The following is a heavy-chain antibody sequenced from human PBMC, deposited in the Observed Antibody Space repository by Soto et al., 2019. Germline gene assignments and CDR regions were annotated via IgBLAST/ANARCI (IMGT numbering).Heavy chain of an antibody. CDR3: ARAKLRNSDWYFDL. Sequence: XETLSLTCAFSVYSISSSNWWGWIRQPPGKGLEWIGYIYYSGSTYYNPSLKSRVTMSVDTSKNQFSLKLSSVTAVDTAVYYCARAKLRNSDWYFDLWGPGTLVTVSS. V-gene: IGHV4-28*03. CDR2: IYYSGST. D-gene: IGHD1-7*01. J-gene: IGHJ2*01. CDR1: VYSISSSNW.